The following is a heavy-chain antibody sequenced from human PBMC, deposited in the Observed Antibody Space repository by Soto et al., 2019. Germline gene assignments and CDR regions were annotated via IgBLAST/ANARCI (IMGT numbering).Heavy chain of an antibody. V-gene: IGHV5-10-1*01. Sequence: GESLKISCKGSGYSFTSYWIRWVRQMPGEGLEWMGRIDPSDSYTNYSPSFQGHVTISADKSISTAYLQWSSLKASDTAMYYCASHSSSYYYYGMDVWGQGTTVTVSS. J-gene: IGHJ6*02. CDR3: ASHSSSYYYYGMDV. CDR2: IDPSDSYT. CDR1: GYSFTSYW. D-gene: IGHD6-6*01.